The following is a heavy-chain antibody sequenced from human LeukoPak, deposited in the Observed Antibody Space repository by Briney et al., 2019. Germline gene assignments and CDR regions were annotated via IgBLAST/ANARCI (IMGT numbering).Heavy chain of an antibody. Sequence: GGSLTLSCAVSRYTFSRYWMSWVRQARGRGREGVANKKQGGREKYYVDSVGGRFTLSRHTAKNSLSAKMKSLRAEDRAVFYCARVRVYYDAGCYWGQGTLVTVS. D-gene: IGHD3-10*01. CDR1: RYTFSRYW. J-gene: IGHJ4*02. V-gene: IGHV3-7*01. CDR2: KKQGGREK. CDR3: ARVRVYYDAGCY.